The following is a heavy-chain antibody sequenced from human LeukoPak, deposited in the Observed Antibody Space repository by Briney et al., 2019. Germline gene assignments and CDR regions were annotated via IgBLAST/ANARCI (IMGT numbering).Heavy chain of an antibody. CDR1: GFTFSSYS. J-gene: IGHJ4*02. CDR3: ARVGGSDDY. D-gene: IGHD6-25*01. CDR2: ISSSSSYI. Sequence: GGSLRLSCAASGFTFSSYSMNWVRQAPGKGLEWVSSISSSSSYIYYAESVKGRFTISRDNAKNSLYLQMNSLRAEDTAVYYCARVGGSDDYWGQGTLVTVSS. V-gene: IGHV3-21*01.